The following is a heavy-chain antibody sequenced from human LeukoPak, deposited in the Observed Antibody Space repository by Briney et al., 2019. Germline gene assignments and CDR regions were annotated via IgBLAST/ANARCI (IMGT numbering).Heavy chain of an antibody. CDR2: VSGSGGST. D-gene: IGHD4-17*01. Sequence: GGSLRLSCAASGFTVSSNYMSWVRQAPGKGLEWVSGVSGSGGSTYYADSVKGRFTISRDNSKNTLYLQMNSLRGDDTAVYYCAKNTVTTYRIDYWGQGTLVTVSS. V-gene: IGHV3-23*01. CDR3: AKNTVTTYRIDY. J-gene: IGHJ4*02. CDR1: GFTVSSNY.